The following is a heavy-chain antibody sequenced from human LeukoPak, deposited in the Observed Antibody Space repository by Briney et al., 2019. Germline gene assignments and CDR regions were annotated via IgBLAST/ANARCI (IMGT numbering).Heavy chain of an antibody. D-gene: IGHD5-24*01. Sequence: GGSLRLPCAASGFPFSSYSMNWVRQAPGKGLEWVSSISSSSSYIYYADSVKGRFTISRDNAKNSLYLQMNSLRAEDTAVYYCARDPHGSNTPFDYWGQGTLVTVSS. CDR1: GFPFSSYS. CDR3: ARDPHGSNTPFDY. CDR2: ISSSSSYI. J-gene: IGHJ4*02. V-gene: IGHV3-21*01.